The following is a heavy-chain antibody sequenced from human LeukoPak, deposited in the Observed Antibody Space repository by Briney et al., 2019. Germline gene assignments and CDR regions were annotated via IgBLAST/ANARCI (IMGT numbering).Heavy chain of an antibody. CDR3: ARVGYYYDSSGYYPFDY. CDR1: GGSFSGYY. V-gene: IGHV4-34*01. CDR2: INHSGST. D-gene: IGHD3-22*01. J-gene: IGHJ4*02. Sequence: SETLSLTCAVYGGSFSGYYWSWSRQPPGKGLEWIGEINHSGSTNYNPSLKSRVTISVDTSKNQFSLKLSSVTAADTAVYYCARVGYYYDSSGYYPFDYWGQGTLVTVSS.